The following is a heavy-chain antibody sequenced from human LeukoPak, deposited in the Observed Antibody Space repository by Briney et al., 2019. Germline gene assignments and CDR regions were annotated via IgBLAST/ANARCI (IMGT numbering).Heavy chain of an antibody. CDR3: ARDRRYCSGGSCYNRNYYYYGMDV. Sequence: PSETLSLTCTVSGGSISSYYWSWIRQPPGKGLEWIGYIYYSGSTNYNPSLKSRVTISVDTSKNQFSLKLSSVTAADTAVYYCARDRRYCSGGSCYNRNYYYYGMDVWGQGTTVTVSS. CDR1: GGSISSYY. CDR2: IYYSGST. D-gene: IGHD2-15*01. V-gene: IGHV4-59*01. J-gene: IGHJ6*02.